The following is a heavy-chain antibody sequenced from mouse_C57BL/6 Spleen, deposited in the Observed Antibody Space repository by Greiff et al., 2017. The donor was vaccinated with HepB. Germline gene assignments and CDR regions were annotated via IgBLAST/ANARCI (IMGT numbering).Heavy chain of an antibody. D-gene: IGHD2-10*01. Sequence: EVKLMESGAELVRPGASVKLSCTASGFNIKDDYMHWVKQRPEQGLEWIGWIDPENGDTEYASKFQGKATITADTSSNTAYLQLSSLTSEDTAVYYCTSLPFAYWGQGTLVTVSA. CDR3: TSLPFAY. CDR2: IDPENGDT. V-gene: IGHV14-4*01. J-gene: IGHJ3*01. CDR1: GFNIKDDY.